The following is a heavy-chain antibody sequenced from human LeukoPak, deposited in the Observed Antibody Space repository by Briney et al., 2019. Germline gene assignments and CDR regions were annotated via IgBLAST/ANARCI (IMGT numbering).Heavy chain of an antibody. CDR2: IYYSGST. CDR1: GGSISSYY. J-gene: IGHJ3*02. D-gene: IGHD1-26*01. Sequence: PSETLSLTCTVSGGSISSYYWSWIRQPPGKRLEWIVHIYYSGSTNYNPSLKSRVTISVDTSKNQFSLKLSSVTAADTAVYYCARPDSGTYVARAFDIWGQGTLVSVSS. V-gene: IGHV4-59*08. CDR3: ARPDSGTYVARAFDI.